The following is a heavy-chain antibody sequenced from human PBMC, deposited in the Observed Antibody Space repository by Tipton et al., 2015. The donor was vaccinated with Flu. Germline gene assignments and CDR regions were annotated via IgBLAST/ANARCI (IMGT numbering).Heavy chain of an antibody. D-gene: IGHD1-1*01. Sequence: VQLVQSGGDLVQPGGSLRLSCAASGFIVTSHNMNWVRQAPGKGLEWVSLMYSGGSTYYADSVKGRFTISRDNSKNTLYLQMDSLRGDDTAIYYCARALWGVNQATFHFYGMDVWGQGTTVTVSS. V-gene: IGHV3-66*02. J-gene: IGHJ6*02. CDR3: ARALWGVNQATFHFYGMDV. CDR1: GFIVTSHN. CDR2: MYSGGST.